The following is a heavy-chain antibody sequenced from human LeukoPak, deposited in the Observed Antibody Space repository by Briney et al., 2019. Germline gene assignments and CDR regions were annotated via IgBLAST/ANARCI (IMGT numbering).Heavy chain of an antibody. CDR3: ARHGGYSYGPDAFDI. J-gene: IGHJ3*02. D-gene: IGHD5-18*01. CDR1: GYSFTSYW. CDR2: IYPGDSDT. Sequence: GESLKISCKGSGYSFTSYWIGWVRQMPGKGLEWMGIIYPGDSDTRYSPSFQGQVTISADKSISTAYLQWSSLKASDTAMYYCARHGGYSYGPDAFDIWGQGTMVTVSS. V-gene: IGHV5-51*01.